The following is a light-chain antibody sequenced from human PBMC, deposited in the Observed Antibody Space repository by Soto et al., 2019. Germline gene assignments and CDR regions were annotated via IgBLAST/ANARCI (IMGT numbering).Light chain of an antibody. Sequence: QYALTQPASVSGSPGQSITISCTGTSSDVGGYNYVSWYQQHPGKAPKLMIYEVNNRPSGVSNRFSGSKSGNTASLTISGLQAEDEADYYCSSYTSNSTPVVFGTGTKVTVL. CDR2: EVN. J-gene: IGLJ1*01. CDR3: SSYTSNSTPVV. V-gene: IGLV2-14*01. CDR1: SSDVGGYNY.